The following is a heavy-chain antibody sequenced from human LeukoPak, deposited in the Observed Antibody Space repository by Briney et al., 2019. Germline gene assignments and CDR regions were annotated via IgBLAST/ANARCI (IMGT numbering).Heavy chain of an antibody. J-gene: IGHJ4*02. D-gene: IGHD3-22*01. V-gene: IGHV3-53*01. Sequence: GGSLRLSCAASGFSVTNYYMSWVRQAPGKGLEWVSLINSGGRTFYADSVKGRFTISRDSSKNTLYLQVNSLRVDDTAVYYCARGQGYDSSGYPFDYWGQGTLVTVSS. CDR3: ARGQGYDSSGYPFDY. CDR2: INSGGRT. CDR1: GFSVTNYY.